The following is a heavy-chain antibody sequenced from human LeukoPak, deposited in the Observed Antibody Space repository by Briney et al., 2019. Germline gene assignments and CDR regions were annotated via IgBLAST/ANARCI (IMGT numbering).Heavy chain of an antibody. D-gene: IGHD4-17*01. J-gene: IGHJ4*02. CDR2: ISRGGAYT. CDR3: AKDQLSYGDYSYGDY. V-gene: IGHV3-23*01. Sequence: GGSLRLSCAASGFTFGTYDMYWIRQAPGKGLECVSSISRGGAYTYYADSVKGRFTISRDNSKNTLYLQMNSLRAEDTAVYYCAKDQLSYGDYSYGDYWGQGTLVTVSS. CDR1: GFTFGTYD.